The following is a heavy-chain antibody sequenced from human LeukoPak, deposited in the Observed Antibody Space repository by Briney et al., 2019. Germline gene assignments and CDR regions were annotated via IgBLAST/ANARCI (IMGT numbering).Heavy chain of an antibody. Sequence: GGSPRLSCAAYGFTFSSYAMSWIRQAPGKGLEWVSYISSSGSTIYYADSVKGRFTISRDNAKNSLYLQMNSLRAEDTAVYYCARERESAPAAPYRSPDAFDIWGQGTMVTVSS. V-gene: IGHV3-11*01. CDR1: GFTFSSYA. D-gene: IGHD6-13*01. J-gene: IGHJ3*02. CDR2: ISSSGSTI. CDR3: ARERESAPAAPYRSPDAFDI.